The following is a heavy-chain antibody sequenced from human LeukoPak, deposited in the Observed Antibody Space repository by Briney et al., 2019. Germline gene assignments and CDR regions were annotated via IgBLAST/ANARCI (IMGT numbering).Heavy chain of an antibody. CDR2: INHSGST. CDR1: GGSFSGYY. J-gene: IGHJ4*02. CDR3: ARTFLRIAARPGFDY. Sequence: PSETLSLTCAVYGGSFSGYYWSWIRQPPGKGLEWIGEINHSGSTNYNPSLKSRVTISVDTSKNQFSLKLSSVTAADTAVYYCARTFLRIAARPGFDYWGQGTLVTVSS. D-gene: IGHD6-6*01. V-gene: IGHV4-34*01.